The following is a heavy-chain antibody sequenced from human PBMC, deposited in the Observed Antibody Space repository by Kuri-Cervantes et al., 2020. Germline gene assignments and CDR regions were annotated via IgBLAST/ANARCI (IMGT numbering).Heavy chain of an antibody. J-gene: IGHJ4*02. CDR3: TTDYSSGPPLGQ. CDR2: IKSKTDGGTT. V-gene: IGHV3-15*01. Sequence: GESLKISCAASGFTFSNAWMSWVRQAPGKGLEWVGRIKSKTDGGTTDYAAPVKGRFTISRDDSKNTLYLQMNSLKTEDTAVYYCTTDYSSGPPLGQWGQGTLVTVSS. CDR1: GFTFSNAW. D-gene: IGHD6-19*01.